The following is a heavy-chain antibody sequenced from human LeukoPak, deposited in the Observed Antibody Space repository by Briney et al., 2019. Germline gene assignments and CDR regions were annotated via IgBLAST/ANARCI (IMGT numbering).Heavy chain of an antibody. J-gene: IGHJ6*02. D-gene: IGHD3-10*01. CDR2: ISYDGSNK. Sequence: GGSLSLSCAASGFTFSSYGMHWVRQAPGKGLEWVAVISYDGSNKYYADSVKGRFTISRDSAQKSLFLQMNSLRAEDTAVYYCASGREGVRGVVFPYYYYGMDVWGQGTTVTVSS. V-gene: IGHV3-30*03. CDR3: ASGREGVRGVVFPYYYYGMDV. CDR1: GFTFSSYG.